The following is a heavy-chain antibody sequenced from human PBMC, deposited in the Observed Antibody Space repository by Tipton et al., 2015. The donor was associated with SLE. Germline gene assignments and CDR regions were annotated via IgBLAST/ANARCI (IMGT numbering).Heavy chain of an antibody. CDR3: ARAIDYDSSGSDAFDI. CDR1: GGSISSSSYY. V-gene: IGHV4-61*05. Sequence: TLSLTCTVSGGSISSSSYYWSWIRQPPGKGLEWIGYIYYSGSTNYNPSLKSRVTISVDTSKNQFSLKLSSVTAADTAVYYCARAIDYDSSGSDAFDIWGQGTMVTVSS. D-gene: IGHD3-22*01. J-gene: IGHJ3*02. CDR2: IYYSGST.